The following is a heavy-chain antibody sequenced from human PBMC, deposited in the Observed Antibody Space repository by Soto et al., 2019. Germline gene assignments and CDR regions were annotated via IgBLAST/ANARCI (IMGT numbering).Heavy chain of an antibody. CDR1: GGSISSGGYS. V-gene: IGHV4-30-2*01. J-gene: IGHJ5*02. D-gene: IGHD5-18*01. Sequence: SETLSLTCTVSGGSISSGGYSWSWIRQPPGKGLEWIGYIYHSGSTYYNPSLKSRVTISVDRSKNQFSLKLSSVTAEDTAVYYCAKSDTALSYGFDPWGQGTVVTVSS. CDR3: AKSDTALSYGFDP. CDR2: IYHSGST.